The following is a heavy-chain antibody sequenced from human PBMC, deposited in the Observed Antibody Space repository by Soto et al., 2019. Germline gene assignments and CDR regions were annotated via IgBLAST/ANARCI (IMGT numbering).Heavy chain of an antibody. J-gene: IGHJ4*02. CDR1: GFTFSSYA. V-gene: IGHV3-64D*06. Sequence: GGSLRLSCSASGFTFSSYAMHWVRQAPGKGLEYVSAISSNGGSTYYADSVKGRFTIARDNSQNTLYLQMSSLRAEDTAVYYCVKSRTERGFDYWGQGTLVTVSS. D-gene: IGHD3-10*01. CDR2: ISSNGGST. CDR3: VKSRTERGFDY.